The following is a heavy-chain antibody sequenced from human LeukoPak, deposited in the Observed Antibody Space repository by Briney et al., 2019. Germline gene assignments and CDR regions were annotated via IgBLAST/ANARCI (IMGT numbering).Heavy chain of an antibody. CDR1: GFSFNNYD. V-gene: IGHV3-13*04. Sequence: PGGSLRLSCVASGFSFNNYDMHWVRQTPGKGLEWVSSIGTAGDTYYPGSVKGRFTISRENAKNSFYLQMNNLTAGDTAVYYCARTKGYSSNWASYYFDYWGQGALVTVSS. CDR3: ARTKGYSSNWASYYFDY. J-gene: IGHJ4*02. CDR2: IGTAGDT. D-gene: IGHD6-13*01.